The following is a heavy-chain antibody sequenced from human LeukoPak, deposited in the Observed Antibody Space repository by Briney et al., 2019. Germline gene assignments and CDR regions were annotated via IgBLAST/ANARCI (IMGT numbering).Heavy chain of an antibody. V-gene: IGHV3-7*01. CDR2: IKQDGSEK. CDR3: AREGYDSSGLLYYYYYMDV. J-gene: IGHJ6*03. D-gene: IGHD3-22*01. Sequence: GGSLRLSCAASGFTFSSYWMSWVRQAPGKGLEWVANIKQDGSEKYYVDSVKGRFTISRDNAKNSLYLQMNSLRAEDTAVYYCAREGYDSSGLLYYYYYMDVWGKGTTVTISS. CDR1: GFTFSSYW.